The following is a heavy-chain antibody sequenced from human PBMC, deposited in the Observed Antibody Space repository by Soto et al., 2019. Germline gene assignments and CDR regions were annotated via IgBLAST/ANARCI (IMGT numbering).Heavy chain of an antibody. CDR2: IRSKAYGGTT. V-gene: IGHV3-49*04. CDR3: TSTYYYEGSGYAPFAVFDP. D-gene: IGHD3-22*01. Sequence: GGSLRLSCTASGFTFGDYAMSWVRQAPGKGLEWVGFIRSKAYGGTTEYAASVKGRFTISRDDSKSIAYLQMNSLKTEDTAVYYCTSTYYYEGSGYAPFAVFDPWAREPWSPSPQ. CDR1: GFTFGDYA. J-gene: IGHJ5*02.